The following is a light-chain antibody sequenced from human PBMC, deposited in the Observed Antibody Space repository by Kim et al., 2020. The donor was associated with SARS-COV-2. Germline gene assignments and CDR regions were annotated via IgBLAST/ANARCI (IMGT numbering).Light chain of an antibody. J-gene: IGLJ2*01. CDR3: QSYDSSLSGWV. Sequence: QPVLTQPPSVSGAPGQRVTISCTGSSSNIGAGYDVQWYQQLPGTAPKLLIYGNSNRPSGVPDRFSGSKSGTSASLAITGLQAGDEADYYCQSYDSSLSGWVFGGGTQLTVL. CDR1: SSNIGAGYD. CDR2: GNS. V-gene: IGLV1-40*01.